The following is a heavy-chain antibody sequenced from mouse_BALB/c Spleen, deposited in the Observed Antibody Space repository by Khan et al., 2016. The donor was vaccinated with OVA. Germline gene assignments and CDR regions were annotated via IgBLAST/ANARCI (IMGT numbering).Heavy chain of an antibody. CDR2: IHTYTGEP. V-gene: IGHV9-3-1*01. CDR1: GYTFTNYG. CDR3: ARAAAYWFFDV. J-gene: IGHJ1*01. Sequence: QIQLVQSGPELKKPGETVKISCKASGYTFTNYGMNWVKQAPGKGLKWMGWIHTYTGEPTYAADFKGRFAFSLETSANTAYLQIHNLKNEDTATYFCARAAAYWFFDVWGAGTTVTVSS.